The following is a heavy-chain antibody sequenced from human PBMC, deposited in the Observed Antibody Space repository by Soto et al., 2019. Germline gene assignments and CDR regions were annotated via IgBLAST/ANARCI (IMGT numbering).Heavy chain of an antibody. CDR1: GGTFSSYA. D-gene: IGHD6-25*01. CDR2: IIPIFGTA. Sequence: GASVKVSCKASGGTFSSYAISWVRQAPGQGLEWMGGIIPIFGTANYAQKFQGRVTITADESTSTAYMELSSLRSEDTAVYYCAGVYSSDSYYFDYWGQGTLVTVSS. V-gene: IGHV1-69*13. J-gene: IGHJ4*02. CDR3: AGVYSSDSYYFDY.